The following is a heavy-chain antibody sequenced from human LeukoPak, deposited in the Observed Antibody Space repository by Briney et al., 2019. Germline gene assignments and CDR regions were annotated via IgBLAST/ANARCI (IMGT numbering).Heavy chain of an antibody. Sequence: SETLSLSCTVSGDSISIYYWSWIRQSPGKGLEWIGYIYHSGSINYKSSLKSRVTMSRDTSKNQLSLRLSSVTAADTAVYYCARYSSTFVYFEYWGQGALVTVSS. CDR3: ARYSSTFVYFEY. D-gene: IGHD6-13*01. CDR2: IYHSGSI. J-gene: IGHJ4*02. V-gene: IGHV4-59*08. CDR1: GDSISIYY.